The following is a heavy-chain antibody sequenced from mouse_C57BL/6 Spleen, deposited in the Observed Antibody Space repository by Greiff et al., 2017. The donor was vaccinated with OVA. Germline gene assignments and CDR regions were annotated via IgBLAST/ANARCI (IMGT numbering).Heavy chain of an antibody. V-gene: IGHV3-6*01. J-gene: IGHJ1*03. CDR3: ARGGRYGGSYGYCDV. CDR2: ISYDGGT. CDR1: GYSITSGYF. D-gene: IGHD2-14*01. Sequence: EVQLQESGPGLVKPSQSLSLTCSVTGYSITSGYFWNWIQQFPGNKLEWMGYISYDGGTNYNPYLKDRIAITRDTSENPFCLKLNSVTTEDTAAYYGARGGRYGGSYGYCDVWGTGTTVTVSA.